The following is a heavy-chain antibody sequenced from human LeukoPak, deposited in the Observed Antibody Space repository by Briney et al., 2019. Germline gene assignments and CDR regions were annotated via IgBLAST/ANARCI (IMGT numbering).Heavy chain of an antibody. CDR1: GFTFSNYE. J-gene: IGHJ4*02. V-gene: IGHV3-48*03. Sequence: PGGSLRLTCAASGFTFSNYEMNWVRHAPGKGLEWVSYISSSGSTIYYADSVKGRFTISRDNAKNSLYLQMNSLRAEDTAAYYRAQIYTYDSSQLDYWGQGTLVTVSS. CDR2: ISSSGSTI. CDR3: AQIYTYDSSQLDY. D-gene: IGHD5-18*01.